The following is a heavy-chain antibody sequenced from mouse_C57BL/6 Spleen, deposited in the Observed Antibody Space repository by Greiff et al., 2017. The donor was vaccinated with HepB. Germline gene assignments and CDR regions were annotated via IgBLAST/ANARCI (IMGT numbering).Heavy chain of an antibody. CDR1: GYTFPDYE. CDR2: IDPETGGT. J-gene: IGHJ1*03. CDR3: TRRYGNNWYFDV. V-gene: IGHV1-15*01. Sequence: QVQLQQSGAELVRPGASVTLSCKASGYTFPDYEMHWVKQTPVHGLEWIGAIDPETGGTAYNQKFKGKAILTADKSSSTAYMELRSLTSEDSAVYYCTRRYGNNWYFDVWGTGTTVTVSS. D-gene: IGHD2-10*02.